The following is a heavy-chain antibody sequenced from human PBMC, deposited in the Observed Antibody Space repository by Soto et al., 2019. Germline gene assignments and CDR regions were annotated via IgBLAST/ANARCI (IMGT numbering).Heavy chain of an antibody. CDR3: ARDPLEVRGALLSYYYGMGV. J-gene: IGHJ6*02. D-gene: IGHD3-10*01. CDR1: GFTFSSYS. Sequence: ALRLSCAASGFTFSSYSMNWVRQAPGKGLERVAVISYDGSNKYYADSVQGRFTISRDNSKNTRYLQMNSPSAEATAVYYCARDPLEVRGALLSYYYGMGVWGQGTTVTVSS. CDR2: ISYDGSNK. V-gene: IGHV3-30*03.